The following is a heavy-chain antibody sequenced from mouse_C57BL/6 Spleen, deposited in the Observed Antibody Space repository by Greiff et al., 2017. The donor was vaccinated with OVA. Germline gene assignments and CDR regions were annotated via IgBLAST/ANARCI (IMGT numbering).Heavy chain of an antibody. CDR1: GFTFTDYY. D-gene: IGHD2-14*01. CDR2: IRNKANGYTS. CDR3: ERYRGYNCDY. Sequence: EVKLVESGGGLVQPGGSLSLSCAASGFTFTDYYMSWVRQPPGKALEWLGFIRNKANGYTSEYSASVKGRFTISRDNSQRILKRQMNALSAEDMATYYCERYRGYNCDYWGQGTTLTVSS. J-gene: IGHJ2*01. V-gene: IGHV7-3*01.